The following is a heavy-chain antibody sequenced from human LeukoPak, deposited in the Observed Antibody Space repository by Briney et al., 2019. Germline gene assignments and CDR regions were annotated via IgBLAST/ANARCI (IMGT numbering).Heavy chain of an antibody. V-gene: IGHV3-23*01. CDR2: ISGSGGST. CDR3: AKGLQGYSSSWFDP. Sequence: PGGSLRLSCAASGFTFSSYAMSWVRQAPGKGLEWVSCISGSGGSTYYADSVKGRFTISRDNSKNTLYLQMNSLRAEDTAVYYCAKGLQGYSSSWFDPWGQGTLVTVSS. D-gene: IGHD4-11*01. CDR1: GFTFSSYA. J-gene: IGHJ5*02.